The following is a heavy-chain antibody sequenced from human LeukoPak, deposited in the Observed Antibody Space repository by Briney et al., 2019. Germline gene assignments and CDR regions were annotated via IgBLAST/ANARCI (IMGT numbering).Heavy chain of an antibody. CDR3: ARVGGHCTSTSCPPPDY. CDR2: IDSSSRYI. D-gene: IGHD2-2*01. CDR1: GFTFSSYW. Sequence: PGGSLRHSCAASGFTFSSYWMTWVRQAPGKGLEWVSFIDSSSRYIYQADSVKGRFTISRDNAKSSVFLQMNSLRAEDTAVYYCARVGGHCTSTSCPPPDYWGQGTLVTVSS. V-gene: IGHV3-21*01. J-gene: IGHJ4*02.